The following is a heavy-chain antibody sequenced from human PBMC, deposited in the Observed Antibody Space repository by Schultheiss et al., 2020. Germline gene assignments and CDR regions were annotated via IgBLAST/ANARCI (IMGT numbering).Heavy chain of an antibody. CDR1: GGSVSSGSYY. CDR3: ARDHGTYYDFWRPGVWFDP. D-gene: IGHD3-3*01. CDR2: IYYSGST. Sequence: SETLSLTCTVSGGSVSSGSYYWSWIRQPPGKGLEWIWYIYYSGSTNYNPSLKSRVTISVDTSKNQFSLKLSSVTAADTAVYYCARDHGTYYDFWRPGVWFDPWGQGTLVTVSS. V-gene: IGHV4-61*01. J-gene: IGHJ5*02.